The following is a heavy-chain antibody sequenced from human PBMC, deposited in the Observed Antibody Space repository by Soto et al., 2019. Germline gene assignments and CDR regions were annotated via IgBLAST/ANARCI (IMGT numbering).Heavy chain of an antibody. CDR1: GGIFHGYG. D-gene: IGHD1-7*01. V-gene: IGHV3-33*01. J-gene: IGHJ4*02. CDR3: ARDGIGGTVFRGYLDY. CDR2: IRFDGSNE. Sequence: QEQLVESGGGVVQPGTSLRLSCAVPGGIFHGYGMHWVRQAPGKGLEWVAIIRFDGSNEEYADSVKGRFTISRDNFKNTLYLQMNTLGAEDTAVYYWARDGIGGTVFRGYLDYWGRGTVVTVSS.